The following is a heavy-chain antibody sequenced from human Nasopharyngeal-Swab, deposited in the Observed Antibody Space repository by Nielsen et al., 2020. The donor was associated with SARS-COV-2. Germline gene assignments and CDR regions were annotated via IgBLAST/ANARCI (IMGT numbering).Heavy chain of an antibody. Sequence: GESLNLPCAASGFPFSSYGLHRVRQAPGKGLEWAAVIWYDGSNKYYAESVKGRFTISRDNSKNTLYLQMNSLRAEDTAVYYCAREAAPFLGMDVWGQGTTVTVSS. V-gene: IGHV3-33*01. CDR3: AREAAPFLGMDV. CDR2: IWYDGSNK. CDR1: GFPFSSYG. D-gene: IGHD6-25*01. J-gene: IGHJ6*02.